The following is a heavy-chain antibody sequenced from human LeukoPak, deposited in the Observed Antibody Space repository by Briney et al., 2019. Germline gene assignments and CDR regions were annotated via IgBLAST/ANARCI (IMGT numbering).Heavy chain of an antibody. V-gene: IGHV3-23*01. D-gene: IGHD1-26*01. CDR1: GFIFSSYG. CDR3: ATRGATQPPY. J-gene: IGHJ4*02. Sequence: PGGSLRLSCAASGFIFSSYGMHWVRQAPGKGLEWVSAISGSGSSTYYSDSVKGRFTISRDNSKNTLFLQMSSLRAEDTAVYYCATRGATQPPYWGQGTLVTVSS. CDR2: ISGSGSST.